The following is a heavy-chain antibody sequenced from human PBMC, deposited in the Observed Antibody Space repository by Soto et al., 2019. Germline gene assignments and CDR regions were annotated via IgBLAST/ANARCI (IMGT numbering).Heavy chain of an antibody. CDR1: GYTSTSYT. D-gene: IGHD1-1*01. V-gene: IGHV1-3*01. CDR3: ASQLELGFGHSENGSS. CDR2: INAGNGNI. Sequence: ASVKVSCKASGYTSTSYTMNWVRQAPGQRLEWMGWINAGNGNIKYSEKFQGRVTITRDTSASTAYMELSSLRSEDTAVYYCASQLELGFGHSENGSSWGQGTLVTVSS. J-gene: IGHJ5*02.